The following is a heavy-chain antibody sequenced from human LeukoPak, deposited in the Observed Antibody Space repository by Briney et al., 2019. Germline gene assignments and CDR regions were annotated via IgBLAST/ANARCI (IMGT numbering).Heavy chain of an antibody. J-gene: IGHJ4*02. CDR1: GFTFDDYA. Sequence: GGSLRLSCAASGFTFDDYAMHWVRQGPGKGLEWVSGISWNSGRIGYADSVQGRFTISRDNAKNSLYLQMNSLRAEGTAVYYCAKNIAGIAAPVWAFDYWGQGTLVTVSS. V-gene: IGHV3-9*01. D-gene: IGHD6-6*01. CDR3: AKNIAGIAAPVWAFDY. CDR2: ISWNSGRI.